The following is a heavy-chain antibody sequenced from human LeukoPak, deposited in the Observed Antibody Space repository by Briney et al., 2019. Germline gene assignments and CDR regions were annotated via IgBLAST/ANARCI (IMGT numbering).Heavy chain of an antibody. CDR1: GFTFSSYA. Sequence: GGSLRLSCAASGFTFSSYAMHWVRQAPGKGLEWVAVISYDGSNKYYADSVKGRFTISRDNSKNTLYLQMNSLRAEDTAVYYCARDLSTMIVVVITHLDYWGQGTLVTVSS. CDR2: ISYDGSNK. J-gene: IGHJ4*02. V-gene: IGHV3-30*04. CDR3: ARDLSTMIVVVITHLDY. D-gene: IGHD3-22*01.